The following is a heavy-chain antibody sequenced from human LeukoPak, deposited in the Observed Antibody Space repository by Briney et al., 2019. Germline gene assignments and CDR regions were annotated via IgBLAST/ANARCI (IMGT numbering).Heavy chain of an antibody. CDR1: GFTFSKFW. J-gene: IGHJ4*02. D-gene: IGHD1-1*01. V-gene: IGHV3-7*04. CDR2: IHPEGNEK. CDR3: ARGDDFSGDH. Sequence: GGSLRLSCLVSGFTFSKFWMSWVRQAPGRGLEWVVNIHPEGNEKYHVESVKGRFTISRDNAKNLLFLQMNGLRVEDTAVYYCARGDDFSGDHWGQGTLATVSS.